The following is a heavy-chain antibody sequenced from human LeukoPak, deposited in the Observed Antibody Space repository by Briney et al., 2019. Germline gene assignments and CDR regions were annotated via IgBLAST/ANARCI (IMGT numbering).Heavy chain of an antibody. CDR2: IIPILGIA. J-gene: IGHJ4*02. D-gene: IGHD1-1*01. Sequence: EASVKVSCKASGGTFSSYAISWVRQAPGQGLEWMGRIIPILGIANYAQKLQDRVTMTTDTSTSTAYMELRSLRSDDTAVYYCARDGSYNWNDGVDYWGQGTLVTVSS. CDR1: GGTFSSYA. CDR3: ARDGSYNWNDGVDY. V-gene: IGHV1-69*04.